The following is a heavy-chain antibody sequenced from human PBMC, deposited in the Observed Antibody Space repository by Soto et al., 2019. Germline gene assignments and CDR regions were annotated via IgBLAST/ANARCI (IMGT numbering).Heavy chain of an antibody. CDR3: ARDLYYSSGRYFAHDAFEI. Sequence: QVQLVQSGADVKKPGASVKVSCKASGYNFTSDGISWVRQAPGQGLEWMGWISPHNDRTKYARRFQDRVTMTTVTPTSTVYMELGSLRSDDTAVYYCARDLYYSSGRYFAHDAFEIWGQGTVVTVSS. CDR2: ISPHNDRT. CDR1: GYNFTSDG. V-gene: IGHV1-18*04. J-gene: IGHJ3*02. D-gene: IGHD6-19*01.